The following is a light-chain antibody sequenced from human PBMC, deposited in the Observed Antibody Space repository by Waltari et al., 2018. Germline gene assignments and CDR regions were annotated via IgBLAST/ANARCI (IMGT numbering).Light chain of an antibody. CDR3: SSYAGFNNFVV. CDR2: EVS. J-gene: IGLJ2*01. Sequence: QSALTQPPSASGSPGQSVTISCTGTSSDVGGYNYVSRYQHHPGKAPKLMIYEVSKRPSGVPDRFSGSKSGNTASLTVSGLQAEDEADYYCSSYAGFNNFVVFGGGTSVTVL. V-gene: IGLV2-8*01. CDR1: SSDVGGYNY.